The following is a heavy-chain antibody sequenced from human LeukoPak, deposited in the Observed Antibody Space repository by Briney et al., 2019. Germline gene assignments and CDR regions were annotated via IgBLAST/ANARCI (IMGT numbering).Heavy chain of an antibody. Sequence: GASVKVSCKVSGYTLTELSMHWVRQAPGKGLEWMGGFDPEDGETIYAQKFQGRVTITADESTSTVYMELSSLRSEDTAVYYCARGDTISIHHFDYWGQGTLVTVSS. V-gene: IGHV1-24*01. J-gene: IGHJ4*02. CDR3: ARGDTISIHHFDY. CDR1: GYTLTELS. CDR2: FDPEDGET. D-gene: IGHD3-9*01.